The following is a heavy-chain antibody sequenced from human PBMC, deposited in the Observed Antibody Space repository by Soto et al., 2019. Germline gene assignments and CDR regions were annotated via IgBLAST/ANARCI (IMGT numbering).Heavy chain of an antibody. CDR2: IHPGDSDI. V-gene: IGHV5-51*01. Sequence: PGESLKISCKGSGYSFSSYWIGWVRQMPGKGLEWMGIIHPGDSDIRYSPSFQGQVTISADKSINTAYLQWSSLKASDTAMYYCARLGIAVAGTYGMDVWGQGTTVTVSS. J-gene: IGHJ6*02. CDR3: ARLGIAVAGTYGMDV. CDR1: GYSFSSYW. D-gene: IGHD6-19*01.